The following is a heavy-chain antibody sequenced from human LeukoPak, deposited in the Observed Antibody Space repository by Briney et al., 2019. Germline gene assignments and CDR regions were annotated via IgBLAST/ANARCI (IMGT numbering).Heavy chain of an antibody. V-gene: IGHV3-23*01. CDR3: AKDLDYYDSSGYYLQYFQH. CDR1: GFTFSSYA. D-gene: IGHD3-22*01. CDR2: ISGSGGST. Sequence: PGRSLRLSCAASGFTFSSYAMSWVRQAPGKGLEWVSAISGSGGSTYYADSVKGRFTISRDNSKNTLYLQMNSLRAEDTAVYYCAKDLDYYDSSGYYLQYFQHWGQGTLVTVSS. J-gene: IGHJ1*01.